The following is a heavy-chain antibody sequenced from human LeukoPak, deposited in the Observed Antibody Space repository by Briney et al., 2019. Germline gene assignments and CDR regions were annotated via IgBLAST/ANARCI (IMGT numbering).Heavy chain of an antibody. CDR2: IYTSGST. Sequence: PSETLSLTCTVSGGSISSYCWSWIRQPAGKGLEWIGRIYTSGSTNYNPSLKSRVTMSVDTSKNQFSLKLSSVTAADTAVYYCARNMRTADSSMVRGKHTDAFDIWGQGTMVTVSS. V-gene: IGHV4-4*07. J-gene: IGHJ3*02. D-gene: IGHD3-10*01. CDR3: ARNMRTADSSMVRGKHTDAFDI. CDR1: GGSISSYC.